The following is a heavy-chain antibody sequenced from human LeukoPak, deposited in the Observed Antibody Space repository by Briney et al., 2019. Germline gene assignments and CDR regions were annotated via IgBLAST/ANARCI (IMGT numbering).Heavy chain of an antibody. CDR2: ISTSSASK. CDR3: ARDSLPPGDAFDI. D-gene: IGHD2-15*01. CDR1: GFTFSSYS. J-gene: IGHJ3*02. V-gene: IGHV3-21*01. Sequence: GGSLRLSCAASGFTFSSYSMNWVRQAPGKGLEWVSSISTSSASKFYADSVKGRFTISRDNAKNSLYLQMNSLRAEDTAVYYCARDSLPPGDAFDIWGQGTKVTVSS.